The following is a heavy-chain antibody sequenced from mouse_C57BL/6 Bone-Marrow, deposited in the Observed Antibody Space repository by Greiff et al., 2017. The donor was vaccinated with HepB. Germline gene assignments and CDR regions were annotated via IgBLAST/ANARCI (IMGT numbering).Heavy chain of an antibody. CDR3: ARDYYYGFYWYFDV. CDR1: GYTFTDYY. V-gene: IGHV1-76*01. J-gene: IGHJ1*03. CDR2: IYPGSGNT. D-gene: IGHD1-1*01. Sequence: QVQLKQSGAELVRPGASVKLSCKASGYTFTDYYINWVKQRPGQGLEWIARIYPGSGNTYYNEKFKGKATLTAEKSSSTAYMQLSSLTSEDSAVYFCARDYYYGFYWYFDVWGTGTTVTVSS.